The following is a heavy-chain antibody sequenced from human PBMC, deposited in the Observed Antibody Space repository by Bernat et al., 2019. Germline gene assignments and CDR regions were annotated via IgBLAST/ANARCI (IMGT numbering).Heavy chain of an antibody. CDR3: ARPRRGTINTASFDY. Sequence: QVQLVESGGGVVQPGRSLRLSCAASGFTFSSYAMHWVRQAPGKGLEWVAVISYDGSNKYYADSVQGRFTISRDNSKNTLYLQMNSLRAEDTAVYYCARPRRGTINTASFDYWGQGTLVTVSS. V-gene: IGHV3-30-3*01. CDR1: GFTFSSYA. J-gene: IGHJ4*02. CDR2: ISYDGSNK. D-gene: IGHD3-16*01.